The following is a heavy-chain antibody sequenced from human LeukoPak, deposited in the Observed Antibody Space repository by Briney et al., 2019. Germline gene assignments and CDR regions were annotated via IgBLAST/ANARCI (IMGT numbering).Heavy chain of an antibody. CDR1: GFTFSDYS. D-gene: IGHD3-22*01. CDR2: VNTVSSYI. Sequence: PGGSLRLSCAASGFTFSDYSMNWVRQAPGKGLAWVASVNTVSSYIYYVDSMRGRFTISRDNAKNSLFLQMNSLRAEDTAVYYCARLRRNSDRSDFFYYYDHWGQGTLVTVSS. V-gene: IGHV3-21*01. CDR3: ARLRRNSDRSDFFYYYDH. J-gene: IGHJ4*02.